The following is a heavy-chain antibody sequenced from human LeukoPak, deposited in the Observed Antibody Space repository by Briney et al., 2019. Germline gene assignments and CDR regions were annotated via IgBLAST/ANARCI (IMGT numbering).Heavy chain of an antibody. CDR2: INSDGTST. CDR3: VSETTAGY. V-gene: IGHV3-74*01. D-gene: IGHD4-17*01. CDR1: GFTFSRYW. J-gene: IGHJ4*02. Sequence: GGSLRLSCAASGFTFSRYWMPWVRQAPGKGLVWVSRINSDGTSTSYADSVKGRFTISRDNAKNTLYLQMNSLRAEDTAVYYCVSETTAGYWGQGTLVTVSS.